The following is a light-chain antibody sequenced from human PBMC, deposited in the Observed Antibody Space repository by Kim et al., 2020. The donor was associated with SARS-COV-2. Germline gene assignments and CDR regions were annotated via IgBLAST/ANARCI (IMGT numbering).Light chain of an antibody. V-gene: IGKV1-13*01. CDR1: QRIRNV. CDR2: SDS. J-gene: IGKJ5*01. CDR3: QHFHSYPIT. Sequence: ASVGHSVAHTCRAIQRIRNVLTCYQQKPGKPPTLLIYSDSSLQSGIPSRFSGSGSGTEFTLTISSLQPEDFATYYCQHFHSYPITFGQGTRLEI.